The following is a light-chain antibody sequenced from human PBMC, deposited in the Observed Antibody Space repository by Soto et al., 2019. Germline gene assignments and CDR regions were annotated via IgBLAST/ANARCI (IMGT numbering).Light chain of an antibody. CDR3: QQYGSSPIT. V-gene: IGKV3-20*01. J-gene: IGKJ5*01. CDR1: QSVSSSY. CDR2: GAS. Sequence: IVFTQSRRTLSWSPGERATLSCRARQSVSSSYLAWEQQKPGQAPGLRIYGASSRATGIPDRFSGSGSGTDFTLIISRLEPEDFAVYYWQQYGSSPITFGQGTRLEIK.